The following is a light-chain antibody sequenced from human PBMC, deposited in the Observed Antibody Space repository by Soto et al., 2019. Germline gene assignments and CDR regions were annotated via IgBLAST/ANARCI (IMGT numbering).Light chain of an antibody. J-gene: IGLJ1*01. CDR1: SSDVGGYKY. V-gene: IGLV2-14*01. CDR3: SSYTSSSTYV. Sequence: QSALTQPASVSGSPRQSITISCTGTSSDVGGYKYVSWYQQHPGKAPKLMIYEVSNRPSGVSNRFSGSKSGNTASLSISGLQAEDEADYYCSSYTSSSTYVFGTGTKVTVL. CDR2: EVS.